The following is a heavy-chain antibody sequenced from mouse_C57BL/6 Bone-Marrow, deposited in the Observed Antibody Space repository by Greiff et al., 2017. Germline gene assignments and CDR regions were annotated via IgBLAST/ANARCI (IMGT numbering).Heavy chain of an antibody. J-gene: IGHJ3*01. CDR3: ARQDFPIAY. V-gene: IGHV5-12*01. Sequence: EVKLVESGGGLVQPGGSLKLSCAASGFTFSDYYMYWVRQTPEKRLEWVAYISNGGGSTYYPDTVKGRFTISRDNAKNTLYLQMSRLKSEDTAMYYCARQDFPIAYWGQGTLVTVSA. CDR2: ISNGGGST. CDR1: GFTFSDYY.